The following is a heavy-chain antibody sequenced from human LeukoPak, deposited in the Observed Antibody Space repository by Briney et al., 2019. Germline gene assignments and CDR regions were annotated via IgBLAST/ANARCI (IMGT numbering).Heavy chain of an antibody. CDR3: ARDVRGSSVWCVNPDFDY. D-gene: IGHD6-19*01. V-gene: IGHV1-18*01. J-gene: IGHJ4*02. CDR2: ISPYNGDT. CDR1: GYTFTNYG. Sequence: GASVKVSCKASGYTFTNYGISWVRQAPGQGLEWMGWISPYNGDTNYAQKVQGRVTMTTDTSTSTAYMELRSLRSDDTAVYYCARDVRGSSVWCVNPDFDYWGQGTLVTVSS.